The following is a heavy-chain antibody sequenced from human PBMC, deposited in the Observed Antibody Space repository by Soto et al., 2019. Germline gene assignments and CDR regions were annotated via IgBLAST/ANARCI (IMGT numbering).Heavy chain of an antibody. CDR3: ASGLTGYGSAWYDKPLEL. J-gene: IGHJ1*01. D-gene: IGHD6-19*01. CDR1: NFFFCGYT. Sequence: GGALRLSCVDSNFFFCGYTMHWVRQAPGKGLEWVALISYDGAVKEYADFAKGRFAVSRDNSKDTLFLQMDSLRPADTGLYYRASGLTGYGSAWYDKPLELWRKGTLVTVCS. V-gene: IGHV3-30*03. CDR2: ISYDGAVK.